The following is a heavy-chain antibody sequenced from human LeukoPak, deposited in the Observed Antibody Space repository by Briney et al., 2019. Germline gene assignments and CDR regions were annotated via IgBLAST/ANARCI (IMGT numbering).Heavy chain of an antibody. V-gene: IGHV3-33*01. CDR3: ARDLVGGNDAFDI. CDR2: IWYDGSNK. CDR1: GFTFSSYG. D-gene: IGHD4-23*01. Sequence: GGSLRLSCAASGFTFSSYGMHWVRQAPGKGLEWVAVIWYDGSNKYYADSVKGRFTISRDNSKNTLYLQMNSLRAEDTAVYYCARDLVGGNDAFDIWGQGTMVTVSS. J-gene: IGHJ3*02.